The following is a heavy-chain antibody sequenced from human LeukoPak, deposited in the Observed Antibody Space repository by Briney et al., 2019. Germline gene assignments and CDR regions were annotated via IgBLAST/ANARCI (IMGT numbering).Heavy chain of an antibody. Sequence: ASVKVSCKASGYTFTSYYMHWVRQAPGQGLEWMGWMNPNSGNTGYAQKFQGRVTMTRNTSISTAYMELSSLRSEDTAVYYCARDLGDLSSLDPWGQGTLVTVSS. CDR3: ARDLGDLSSLDP. J-gene: IGHJ5*02. D-gene: IGHD6-6*01. V-gene: IGHV1-8*02. CDR1: GYTFTSYY. CDR2: MNPNSGNT.